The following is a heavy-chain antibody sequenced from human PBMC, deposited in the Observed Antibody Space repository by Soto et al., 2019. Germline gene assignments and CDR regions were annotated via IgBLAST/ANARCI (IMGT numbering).Heavy chain of an antibody. CDR3: ASLFAYYDFWSGYSGRLYYGMDV. J-gene: IGHJ6*02. CDR2: IYHSGST. V-gene: IGHV4-38-2*01. D-gene: IGHD3-3*01. Sequence: SETLSLTCAVSGYSISSGYYWGWIRQPPGKGLEWIGSIYHSGSTYYNPSLKSRVTISVDTSKNQFSLKLSSVTAADTAVYYCASLFAYYDFWSGYSGRLYYGMDVCGQGTTVTVSS. CDR1: GYSISSGYY.